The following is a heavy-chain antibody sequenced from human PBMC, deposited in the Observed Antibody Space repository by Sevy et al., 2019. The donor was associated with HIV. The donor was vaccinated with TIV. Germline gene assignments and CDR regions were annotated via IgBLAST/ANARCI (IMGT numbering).Heavy chain of an antibody. D-gene: IGHD3-22*01. CDR3: ARDTRDDYDSSAHDAFDI. CDR2: IYSGGST. Sequence: GGFLRLSCAASGFTVSSNYMSWVRQAPGKGLEWVSVIYSGGSTYYADSVKGRFTISRDNSKNTLYLQMNSLRAEDTAVYYCARDTRDDYDSSAHDAFDIWGQGTMVTVSS. J-gene: IGHJ3*02. V-gene: IGHV3-53*01. CDR1: GFTVSSNY.